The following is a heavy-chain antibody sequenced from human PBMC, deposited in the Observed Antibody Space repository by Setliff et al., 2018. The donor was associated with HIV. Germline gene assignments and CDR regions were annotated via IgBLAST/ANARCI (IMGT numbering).Heavy chain of an antibody. CDR3: ARARGPPLPVLDF. V-gene: IGHV4-39*07. CDR1: GGSISSHY. J-gene: IGHJ4*02. D-gene: IGHD3-10*01. CDR2: IYYTGST. Sequence: SETLSLTCTVSGGSISSHYWGWIRQPPGKGLEWIGSIYYTGSTNYNPSLKSRVITSIDKSKNQFSLKIDSVTAADTAVYYCARARGPPLPVLDFWGQGTLVTVSS.